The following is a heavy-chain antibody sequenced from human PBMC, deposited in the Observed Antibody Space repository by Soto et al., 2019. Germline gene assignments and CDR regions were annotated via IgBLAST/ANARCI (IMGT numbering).Heavy chain of an antibody. D-gene: IGHD6-25*01. CDR1: GCSISSSSSY. V-gene: IGHV4-39*01. J-gene: IGHJ4*02. Sequence: QLQLQESGPGLVKPSETLSLTCNVSGCSISSSSSYWGGIRHPQGKGLEWIGSIYYSGSTFYSPALRSRVTISVDTSKNQVSLRVSSVTAADTAGDYCARAYSSAPDYWGQGTLVTVSS. CDR2: IYYSGST. CDR3: ARAYSSAPDY.